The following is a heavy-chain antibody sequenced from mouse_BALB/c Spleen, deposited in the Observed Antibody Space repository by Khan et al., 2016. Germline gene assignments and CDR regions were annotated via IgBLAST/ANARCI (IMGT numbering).Heavy chain of an antibody. CDR1: GFSLTSYG. V-gene: IGHV2-4-1*01. D-gene: IGHD1-1*01. J-gene: IGHJ1*01. CDR2: LWSGGST. Sequence: QVQLKESGPGLVQPSQSLSITCTVSGFSLTSYGVHWVRQSPGKGLEWLGVLWSGGSTDYNAAFISRLSISKDNSKSHVFFKMNSLHADDTAIYYWASLTTVPYWYFDVWGAGTTFTVSS. CDR3: ASLTTVPYWYFDV.